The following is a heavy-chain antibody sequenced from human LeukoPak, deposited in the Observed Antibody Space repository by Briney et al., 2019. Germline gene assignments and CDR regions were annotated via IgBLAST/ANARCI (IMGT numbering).Heavy chain of an antibody. V-gene: IGHV3-69-1*01. D-gene: IGHD2-2*01. Sequence: RPGGSLRLSCAASGFTVSSNYMSWVRQAPGKGLEWVSSLGSSSNTIYYADSVKGRFTISRDNAENSLYLQMNSLRVEDTAVYYCARGHTRPDYWGQGTLVTVSS. CDR2: LGSSSNTI. CDR3: ARGHTRPDY. J-gene: IGHJ4*02. CDR1: GFTVSSNY.